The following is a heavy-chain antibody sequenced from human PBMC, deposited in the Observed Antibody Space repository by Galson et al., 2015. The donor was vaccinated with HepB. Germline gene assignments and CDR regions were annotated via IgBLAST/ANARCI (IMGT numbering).Heavy chain of an antibody. CDR2: IVGSGVGT. CDR3: AKRGLDDGSGYYGE. CDR1: GFTFSTYA. V-gene: IGHV3-23*01. Sequence: SLRLSCAASGFTFSTYAMGWVRQAPGKGLEWVSGIVGSGVGTYYADSVKGRFTISRDNSKNTLWLQLRSLRAEDTAVYYCAKRGLDDGSGYYGEWGQGTLVTGSS. D-gene: IGHD3-22*01. J-gene: IGHJ4*02.